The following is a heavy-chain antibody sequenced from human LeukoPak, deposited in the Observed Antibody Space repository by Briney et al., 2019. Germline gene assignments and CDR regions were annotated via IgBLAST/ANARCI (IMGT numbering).Heavy chain of an antibody. CDR3: AKVYGYSSSCFNY. V-gene: IGHV3-23*01. J-gene: IGHJ4*02. CDR2: ISGSGDST. D-gene: IGHD6-13*01. CDR1: GFTFSSYW. Sequence: GGSLRLSCAGSGFTFSSYWMSWVRQAPGKGLEWVAAISGSGDSTHYKDSVKGRFTISRDKSNNILFLQMNSLRDEDTAVYYCAKVYGYSSSCFNYWGQGTLVTVSS.